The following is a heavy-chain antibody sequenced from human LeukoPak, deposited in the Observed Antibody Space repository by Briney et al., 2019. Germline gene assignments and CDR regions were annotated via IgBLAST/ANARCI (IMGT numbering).Heavy chain of an antibody. Sequence: GESLKISCKGYEYSFTNYWIGWVRQMPGKGLEWMGIIYPGDSDTRYSPSFQGQVTISVDKSISTANLQWSGLKASDTAIYYCARNSWGAFDYWGQGTLVTVSS. V-gene: IGHV5-51*01. CDR2: IYPGDSDT. D-gene: IGHD7-27*01. CDR3: ARNSWGAFDY. CDR1: EYSFTNYW. J-gene: IGHJ4*02.